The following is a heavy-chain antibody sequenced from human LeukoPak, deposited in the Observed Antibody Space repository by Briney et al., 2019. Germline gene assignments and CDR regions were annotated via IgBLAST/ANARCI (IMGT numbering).Heavy chain of an antibody. V-gene: IGHV4-59*01. CDR1: GGSISSYY. J-gene: IGHJ4*02. D-gene: IGHD2-15*01. Sequence: SETLSLTCAVSGGSISSYYWSWIRQPPGKGLEWIGYIYYSGSTNYNPSLKSRVTISVDTSKNRFSLKLSSVTAADTAVYYCARLGYCSGGSCYSLLLDYWGQGTLVAVSS. CDR2: IYYSGST. CDR3: ARLGYCSGGSCYSLLLDY.